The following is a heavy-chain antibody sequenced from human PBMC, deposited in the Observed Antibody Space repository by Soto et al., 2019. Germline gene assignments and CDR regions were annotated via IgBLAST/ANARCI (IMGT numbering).Heavy chain of an antibody. CDR3: ARPYDTTWGGY. D-gene: IGHD3-16*01. Sequence: PGLPMRLSCAASGFTFSSYGMHWVRQAPGKGLEWVAVISYDGSNKYYADSVKGRFTISRDNSKNSLYLQMNSLRTEDTAVYYCARPYDTTWGGYWGQGTLVTVSS. CDR1: GFTFSSYG. V-gene: IGHV3-30*03. J-gene: IGHJ4*02. CDR2: ISYDGSNK.